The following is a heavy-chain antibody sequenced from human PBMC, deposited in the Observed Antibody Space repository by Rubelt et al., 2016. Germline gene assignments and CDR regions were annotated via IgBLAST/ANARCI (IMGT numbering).Heavy chain of an antibody. CDR3: AREDYGDYVFGY. Sequence: QLQLQESGPGLVKPSETLSLTCNVSGGSISSSSYYWDWIRQPPGKGLEWIGNIYYNGSTYYNPSLKSRVTISVDTSKNQLSLKLSSVTAADTAVYYCAREDYGDYVFGYWGQGTLVTVSS. CDR1: GGSISSSSYY. D-gene: IGHD4-17*01. V-gene: IGHV4-39*07. J-gene: IGHJ4*02. CDR2: IYYNGST.